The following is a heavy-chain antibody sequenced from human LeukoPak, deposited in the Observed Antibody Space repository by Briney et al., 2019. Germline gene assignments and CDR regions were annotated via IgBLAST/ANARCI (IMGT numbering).Heavy chain of an antibody. D-gene: IGHD3-9*01. CDR2: ISYDGSNK. CDR1: GFTFSSYG. J-gene: IGHJ4*02. CDR3: AKNRDDWLLNYFDY. Sequence: GRSLRLSCAASGFTFSSYGMHWVRQAPGKGLEWVAVISYDGSNKYYADSVKGRFTISRDNSKYTLYLQMNSLRAEGTAVYYCAKNRDDWLLNYFDYWGQGTLVTVSS. V-gene: IGHV3-30*18.